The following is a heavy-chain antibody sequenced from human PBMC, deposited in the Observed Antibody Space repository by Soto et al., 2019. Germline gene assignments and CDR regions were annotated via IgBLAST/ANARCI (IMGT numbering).Heavy chain of an antibody. CDR2: ISAYNGNT. V-gene: IGHV1-18*01. D-gene: IGHD2-15*01. J-gene: IGHJ3*02. CDR3: ARDNGYCSGGSCSTSDAFDI. Sequence: ASVKVSCKASGYTFTSYGISWVRQAPGQGLERMGWISAYNGNTNYAQKLQGRVTMTTDTSTSTAYTELRSLRSDDTAVYYCARDNGYCSGGSCSTSDAFDIWGQGTMVTVSS. CDR1: GYTFTSYG.